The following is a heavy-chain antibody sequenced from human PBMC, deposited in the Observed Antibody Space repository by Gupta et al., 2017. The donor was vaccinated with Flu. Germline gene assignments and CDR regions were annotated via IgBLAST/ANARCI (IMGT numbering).Heavy chain of an antibody. D-gene: IGHD3-3*01. J-gene: IGHJ3*02. CDR2: IYNSGSA. V-gene: IGHV4-31*02. CDR3: ARDYDSRRGAFDI. Sequence: IRQHPGKGLEWIGYIYNSGSAYYNPSLKSRVTISVDTSKNQFSLRLSSVTAADTAVYYCARDYDSRRGAFDIWGQGTMVTVSS.